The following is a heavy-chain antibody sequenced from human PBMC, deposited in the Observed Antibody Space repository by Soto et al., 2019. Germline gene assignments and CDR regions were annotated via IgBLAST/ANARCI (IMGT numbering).Heavy chain of an antibody. D-gene: IGHD2-21*02. J-gene: IGHJ4*02. Sequence: LRLSCAASGLTFSGHWMTWVRQTAGEGLQWVAAIKPDGSETFYVDSVKGRFTISRDNARNSLFLQMDSLRAEDTAVYYCTSRPSGMTYHAVFDFWGQGTLVTVSS. CDR3: TSRPSGMTYHAVFDF. V-gene: IGHV3-7*03. CDR1: GLTFSGHW. CDR2: IKPDGSET.